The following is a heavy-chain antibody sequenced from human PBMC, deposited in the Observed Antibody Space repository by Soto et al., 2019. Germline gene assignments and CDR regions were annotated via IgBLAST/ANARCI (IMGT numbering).Heavy chain of an antibody. V-gene: IGHV3-23*01. J-gene: IGHJ4*02. Sequence: PGGSLRLSCAASGFTFSSYAMSWVRQAPGKGLEWVSAISGSGSITDYADSVKGRFTVSRDNPKSTLYLQMNSLRVEDTAVYYCARDTDGLHYWGQGTLVTVSS. CDR2: ISGSGSIT. CDR1: GFTFSSYA. CDR3: ARDTDGLHY.